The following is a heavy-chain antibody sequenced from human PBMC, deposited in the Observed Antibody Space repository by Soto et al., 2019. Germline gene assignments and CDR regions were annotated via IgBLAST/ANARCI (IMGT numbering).Heavy chain of an antibody. D-gene: IGHD3-9*01. CDR3: AGTLRYFAISFDY. V-gene: IGHV4-34*01. J-gene: IGHJ4*02. Sequence: NPSETLSLTCAVYGGSFSGYYWSWIRQPPGKGLEWIGEINHSGSTNYNPSLKSRVTISVDTSKNQFSLKLSSVTAADTAVYYCAGTLRYFAISFDYWGQGTLVTVSS. CDR2: INHSGST. CDR1: GGSFSGYY.